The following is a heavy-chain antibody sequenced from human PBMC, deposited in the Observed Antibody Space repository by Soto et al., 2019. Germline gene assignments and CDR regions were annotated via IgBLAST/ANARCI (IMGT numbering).Heavy chain of an antibody. D-gene: IGHD5-18*01. V-gene: IGHV1-2*04. Sequence: ASVKVSCKASGYTFTGYYMYWVRQAPGQGLEWMGWINPNSGGTNYAQKFQGWVTMTRDTSISTAYMELSRLRSDDTAVYYCARDLGDTAMDYYYYGMDVWGQGTTVTVSS. CDR3: ARDLGDTAMDYYYYGMDV. J-gene: IGHJ6*02. CDR2: INPNSGGT. CDR1: GYTFTGYY.